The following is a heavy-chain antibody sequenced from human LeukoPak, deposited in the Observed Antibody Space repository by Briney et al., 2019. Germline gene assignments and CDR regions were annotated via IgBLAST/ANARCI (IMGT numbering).Heavy chain of an antibody. CDR3: ARQRGDILTGYYMPRGFDY. Sequence: GGSLRPSCAASGFTFNDYAMHWVRQAPGKGLEWVSGISWNSGGIGYADSVKGRFIISRDNAKNSLYLQMNSLRAEDTAVYYCARQRGDILTGYYMPRGFDYWGQGTLVTVSS. D-gene: IGHD3-9*01. J-gene: IGHJ4*02. CDR2: ISWNSGGI. V-gene: IGHV3-9*01. CDR1: GFTFNDYA.